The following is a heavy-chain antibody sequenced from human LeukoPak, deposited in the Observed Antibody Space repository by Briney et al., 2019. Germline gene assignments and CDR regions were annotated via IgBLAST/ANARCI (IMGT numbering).Heavy chain of an antibody. V-gene: IGHV3-7*01. CDR2: IKQDGSEK. CDR1: GFTFTTYW. J-gene: IGHJ4*02. CDR3: AKDRGSSWYTSFDY. Sequence: PGGSLRLSCAASGFTFTTYWMTWVRQAPGKGLEWVANIKQDGSEKYYVDSVKGRFTISRDNSKNTLYLQMNSLRAEDTAVYYCAKDRGSSWYTSFDYWGQGTLVTVSS. D-gene: IGHD6-13*01.